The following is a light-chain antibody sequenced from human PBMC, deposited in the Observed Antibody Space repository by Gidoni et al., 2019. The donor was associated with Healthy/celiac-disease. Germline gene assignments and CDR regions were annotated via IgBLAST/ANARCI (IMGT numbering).Light chain of an antibody. CDR1: QSVSSSY. J-gene: IGKJ5*01. CDR3: QQYGSSPRIT. Sequence: EIVLTQSPGTLSLSPGERATLSCRASQSVSSSYLAWYQQNPGQAPRLLIYGASSRATGIPDRFSGSGSGTDFTLTISRLEPEDFAVYYCQQYGSSPRITFGQXTRLEIK. CDR2: GAS. V-gene: IGKV3-20*01.